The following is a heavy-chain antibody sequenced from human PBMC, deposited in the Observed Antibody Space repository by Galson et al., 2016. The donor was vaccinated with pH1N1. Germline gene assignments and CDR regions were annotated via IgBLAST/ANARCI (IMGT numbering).Heavy chain of an antibody. D-gene: IGHD5-18*01. J-gene: IGHJ3*02. Sequence: SETLSLTCSVSGVSISGYYWGWIRQSPGKGLDYVGYIYYNGHTNYSPSLKSRVTMSLDMSKNQFSLKLTSVTAADTAVYFCARSGSRYGSDAFDTWGQGTTVTVSS. V-gene: IGHV4-59*01. CDR3: ARSGSRYGSDAFDT. CDR2: IYYNGHT. CDR1: GVSISGYY.